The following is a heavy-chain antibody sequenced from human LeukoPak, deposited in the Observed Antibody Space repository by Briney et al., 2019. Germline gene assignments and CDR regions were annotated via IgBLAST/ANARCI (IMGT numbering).Heavy chain of an antibody. CDR2: INSDGSSA. D-gene: IGHD3-22*01. J-gene: IGHJ4*02. CDR1: GFTFSRYW. Sequence: PGVSLRLSCAASGFTFSRYWMHWVRQAPGKGLVWVSRINSDGSSASYADSVKGRFTISRDNAKNTLYLQMNSLRAEDTAVYYCARDYRNRYYDSSGPFDYWGQGTLVTVSS. V-gene: IGHV3-74*01. CDR3: ARDYRNRYYDSSGPFDY.